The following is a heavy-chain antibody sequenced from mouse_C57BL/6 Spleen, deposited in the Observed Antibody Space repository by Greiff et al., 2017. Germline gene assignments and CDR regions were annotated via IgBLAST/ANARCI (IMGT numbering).Heavy chain of an antibody. J-gene: IGHJ2*01. Sequence: EVQGVESGGGLVKPGGSLKLSCAASGFPFSSYALSWVRQTPEQRLEWVATIRDGGSYTYYPDNVKGRFTISRDNAKKNLYLQMGHLKSEDTAMEYCARASTGTGFDYGGQGTTLTVSS. V-gene: IGHV5-4*01. CDR1: GFPFSSYA. CDR3: ARASTGTGFDY. CDR2: IRDGGSYT. D-gene: IGHD4-1*02.